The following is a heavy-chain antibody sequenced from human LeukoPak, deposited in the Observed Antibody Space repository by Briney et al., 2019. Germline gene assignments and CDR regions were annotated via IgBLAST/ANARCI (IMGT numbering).Heavy chain of an antibody. CDR2: IDASGGST. Sequence: EGSLRLSCAASGFTFGSYAMTWVRQAPGKGLEWVSSIDASGGSTYYADSVKGWFTISRDNSKNTFYLQTNTLRADDTAVYYCAKGSGSGWYGWFAPWGQGTLVTVSS. CDR3: AKGSGSGWYGWFAP. V-gene: IGHV3-23*01. CDR1: GFTFGSYA. J-gene: IGHJ5*02. D-gene: IGHD6-19*01.